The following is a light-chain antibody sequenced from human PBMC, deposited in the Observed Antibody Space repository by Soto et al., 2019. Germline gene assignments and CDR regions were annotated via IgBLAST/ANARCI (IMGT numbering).Light chain of an antibody. J-gene: IGKJ4*01. CDR1: QGIAPY. CDR2: ATS. Sequence: DVQMTQSPSSLSAFVGDRVTITCRASQGIAPYLAWFQQKPGKVPKLLIYATSTLQSGVPSRFSGSGSGTDFAFTINSLQPEDVGTYYCQKYNSAPLTFVGGTKVEIK. CDR3: QKYNSAPLT. V-gene: IGKV1-27*01.